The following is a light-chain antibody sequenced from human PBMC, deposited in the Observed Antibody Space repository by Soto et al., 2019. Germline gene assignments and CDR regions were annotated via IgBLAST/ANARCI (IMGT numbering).Light chain of an antibody. CDR2: EGS. J-gene: IGLJ1*01. CDR1: SSDVGSYNL. Sequence: QSVLTQPASVSGSPGQSITISCTGTSSDVGSYNLVSWYQQRPGKAPKLMIYEGSKRPSGVSNRFSGSKSGNTASLTISGLQAEDEADYYCCSYAGSSLYVFGTGTKVTVL. V-gene: IGLV2-23*01. CDR3: CSYAGSSLYV.